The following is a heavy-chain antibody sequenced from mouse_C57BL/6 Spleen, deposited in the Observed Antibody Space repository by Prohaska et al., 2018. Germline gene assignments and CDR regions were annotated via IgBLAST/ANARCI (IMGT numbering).Heavy chain of an antibody. D-gene: IGHD2-3*01. CDR3: GRGGDGSYAMDD. Sequence: VQLVESGGGLVQPKGSLKLSCAASGFSFNTYAMNWVRQAPGTGLEWVARIRSKSNNYATYYADTVKDRFTISRDDSESMLDMQMNNWKTEDTVMYYCGRGGDGSYAMDDWGQGTSVTVSS. CDR1: GFSFNTYA. V-gene: IGHV10-1*01. J-gene: IGHJ4*01. CDR2: IRSKSNNYAT.